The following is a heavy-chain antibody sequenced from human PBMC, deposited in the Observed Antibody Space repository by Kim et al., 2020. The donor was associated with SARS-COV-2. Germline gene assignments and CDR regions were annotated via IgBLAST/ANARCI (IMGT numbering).Heavy chain of an antibody. V-gene: IGHV4-59*08. CDR3: ARLGVDYYDSSGYYFDY. D-gene: IGHD3-22*01. J-gene: IGHJ4*02. Sequence: LKCRVTISVDTTKSQFSLKLSSVTAADTAVYYCARLGVDYYDSSGYYFDYWGQGTLVTVSS.